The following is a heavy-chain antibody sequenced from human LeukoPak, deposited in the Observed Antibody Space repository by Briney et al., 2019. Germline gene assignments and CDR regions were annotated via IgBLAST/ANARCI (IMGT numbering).Heavy chain of an antibody. Sequence: ASVKVSCKASGYTFTGYYMHWVRQAPGQGLEWMGWINPNSGGTNYAQKFQGRVTMTRDTSISTAYMELSRLRSDDTAVYYCARLGSEVRAPYNWFDPWGQGTLVTVSS. J-gene: IGHJ5*02. CDR2: INPNSGGT. D-gene: IGHD3-10*01. CDR3: ARLGSEVRAPYNWFDP. CDR1: GYTFTGYY. V-gene: IGHV1-2*02.